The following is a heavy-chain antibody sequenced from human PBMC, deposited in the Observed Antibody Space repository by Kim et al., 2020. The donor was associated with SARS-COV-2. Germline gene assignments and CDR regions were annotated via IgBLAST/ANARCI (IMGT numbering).Heavy chain of an antibody. J-gene: IGHJ6*02. CDR3: ARVGGCCMAVVRVYEALYGLDV. CDR1: GFTFGGFA. Sequence: GGSLRLSCAASGFTFGGFAMHWVRQAPGKGLEWVSGVCWDGSKIDYADSVKGRFTISRDNAENTLYVQMNSLRTEDTAVYYCARVGGCCMAVVRVYEALYGLDVWGQGTMVTVSS. D-gene: IGHD3-10*01. V-gene: IGHV3-30*04. CDR2: VCWDGSKI.